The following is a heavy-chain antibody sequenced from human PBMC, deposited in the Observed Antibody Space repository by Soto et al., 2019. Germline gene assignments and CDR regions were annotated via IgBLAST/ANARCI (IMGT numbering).Heavy chain of an antibody. D-gene: IGHD3-16*01. CDR3: ASFFFGGPYVYGFDL. J-gene: IGHJ3*01. CDR1: GASINRGDNY. V-gene: IGHV4-30-4*01. Sequence: SETLSLTCIVSGASINRGDNYWGWLRQPPGKGLEWIGYIYYSGSSYYNPSLKSRVTMSVDTSKDQFSLNLQSMTAADTAVYYCASFFFGGPYVYGFDLWGQGTVVTVSS. CDR2: IYYSGSS.